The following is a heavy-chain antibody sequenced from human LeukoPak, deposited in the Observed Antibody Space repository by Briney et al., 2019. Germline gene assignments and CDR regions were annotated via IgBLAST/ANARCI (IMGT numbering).Heavy chain of an antibody. CDR1: GFTVSSNY. J-gene: IGHJ4*02. D-gene: IGHD3-22*01. CDR2: IYSGGST. CDR3: ARDIATTYYYDSSGYYSDY. Sequence: GGSLRLSCAASGFTVSSNYMSWARPAPGEGLGWVSFIYSGGSTYYANSVKGRFTISRDNSKNTLYLQMNSLRAEDTAVYYCARDIATTYYYDSSGYYSDYWGQGTLVTVSS. V-gene: IGHV3-66*02.